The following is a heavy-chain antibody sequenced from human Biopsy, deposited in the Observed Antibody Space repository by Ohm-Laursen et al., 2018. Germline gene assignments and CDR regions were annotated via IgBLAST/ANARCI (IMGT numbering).Heavy chain of an antibody. CDR2: ITNTGRTV. J-gene: IGHJ6*02. Sequence: GSLRLSCAASGFTFSDYYMNWIRQAPGKGPEWVSFITNTGRTVYADSVKGRFTISKDNADNSLHPQMKSLRAEDTAVYYCARELGNGMDVWGQGTPVTVSS. V-gene: IGHV3-11*01. CDR1: GFTFSDYY. CDR3: ARELGNGMDV.